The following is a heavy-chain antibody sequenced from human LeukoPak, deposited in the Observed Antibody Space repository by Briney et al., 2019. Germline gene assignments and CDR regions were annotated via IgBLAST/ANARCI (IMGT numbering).Heavy chain of an antibody. J-gene: IGHJ4*02. CDR1: GGSISSSSYY. CDR3: ARDWWDYYDSSGYYYYFDY. CDR2: IYYSGST. D-gene: IGHD3-22*01. V-gene: IGHV4-39*07. Sequence: SETLPLTCTVSGGSISSSSYYWGWIRQPPGKGLEWIGSIYYSGSTYYNPSLKSRVTVSVDTSKNQFSLKLSSVTAADTAVYYCARDWWDYYDSSGYYYYFDYWGQGTLVTVSS.